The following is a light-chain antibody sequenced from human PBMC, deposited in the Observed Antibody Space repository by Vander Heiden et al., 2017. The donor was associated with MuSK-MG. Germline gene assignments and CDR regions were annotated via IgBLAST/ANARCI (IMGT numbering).Light chain of an antibody. Sequence: EIVMTQSPATLSVSPGERATLSCRASQSVSTNLAWYQQKLGQAPRLLIYGASTRATGIPARFSGSGSGTDFTLTISSLQSEDFAVYYCQQHYNWPITFGQGTLLEIK. V-gene: IGKV3-15*01. CDR2: GAS. CDR3: QQHYNWPIT. J-gene: IGKJ5*01. CDR1: QSVSTN.